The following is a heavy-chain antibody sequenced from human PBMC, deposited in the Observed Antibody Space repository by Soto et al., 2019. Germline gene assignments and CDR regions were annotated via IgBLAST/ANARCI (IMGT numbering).Heavy chain of an antibody. D-gene: IGHD1-7*01. Sequence: GGSLRLSCAASGFTFSSYAMHWVRQAPGKGLEWVAVISYDGSNKYYADSVKGRFTISRDNSKNTLYLQMNSLRAEDTAVYYCAGSITGTARYNWFDPWGQGTLGTVSS. CDR3: AGSITGTARYNWFDP. CDR1: GFTFSSYA. J-gene: IGHJ5*02. CDR2: ISYDGSNK. V-gene: IGHV3-30-3*01.